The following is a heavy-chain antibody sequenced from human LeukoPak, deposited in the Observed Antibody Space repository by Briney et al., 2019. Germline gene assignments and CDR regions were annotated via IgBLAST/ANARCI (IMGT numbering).Heavy chain of an antibody. Sequence: ASVKLSCKASGYTFTSYGISWVRQAPGQRLQWMGWISAYNGNTNYAQKLQGRATMTTDTSTSTAYMELRSLRSDDTAVYYCARSLPNRVVVTKNAFDIWGQGTMVTVSS. CDR3: ARSLPNRVVVTKNAFDI. J-gene: IGHJ3*02. D-gene: IGHD3-22*01. CDR1: GYTFTSYG. V-gene: IGHV1-18*01. CDR2: ISAYNGNT.